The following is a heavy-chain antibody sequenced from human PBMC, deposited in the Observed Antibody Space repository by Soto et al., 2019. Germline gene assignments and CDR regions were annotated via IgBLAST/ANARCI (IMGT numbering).Heavy chain of an antibody. D-gene: IGHD5-12*01. CDR3: ARQEGDGYNFGWFDP. Sequence: GESLKISCKGSGYSFTSYWIGWVRQMPGKGLEWMGIIYPGDSDTRYSPSFQGQVTISADKSISTAYLQWSSLKASDTTMYYCARQEGDGYNFGWFDPWGQGTLVTVSS. CDR2: IYPGDSDT. V-gene: IGHV5-51*01. J-gene: IGHJ5*02. CDR1: GYSFTSYW.